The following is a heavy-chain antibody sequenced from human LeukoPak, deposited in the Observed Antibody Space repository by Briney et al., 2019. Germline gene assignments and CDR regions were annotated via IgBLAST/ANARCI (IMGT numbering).Heavy chain of an antibody. D-gene: IGHD5-12*01. J-gene: IGHJ4*02. V-gene: IGHV3-23*01. CDR1: GFTFSSYA. CDR3: TRVGYIDDGIDY. Sequence: GGSLRLSCAASGFTFSSYAMSWVRQAPGEGLEWVSAICGSGGSTYYADSVKGRFTISRDNAKNSLYLQMNSLRAEDTAIYYCTRVGYIDDGIDYWGQGTLVTVSS. CDR2: ICGSGGST.